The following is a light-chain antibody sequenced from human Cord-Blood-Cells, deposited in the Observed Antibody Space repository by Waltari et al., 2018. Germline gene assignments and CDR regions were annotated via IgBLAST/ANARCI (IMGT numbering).Light chain of an antibody. Sequence: EIVLTQSPATLSLSPGERATLSCRASQSVSSYLAWYQQKPGQAPRLLIYDASNRATGIPARFSGSGSVTNFTLTISSLEPEEFAVYYCQQRSNWPTFGQGTKVEIK. V-gene: IGKV3-11*01. CDR1: QSVSSY. CDR2: DAS. CDR3: QQRSNWPT. J-gene: IGKJ1*01.